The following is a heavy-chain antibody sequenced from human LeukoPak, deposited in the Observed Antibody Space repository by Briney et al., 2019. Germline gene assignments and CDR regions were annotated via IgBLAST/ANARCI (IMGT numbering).Heavy chain of an antibody. CDR2: ISGDGGST. J-gene: IGHJ4*02. CDR1: GFTFDDYA. D-gene: IGHD3-16*02. Sequence: GGSLRLSCAASGFTFDDYAMHWVRQVPGKGLEWVSLISGDGGSTYYADSVKGRFTISRDNSKNCLYLQMNSLRTEDTALYYCAKDMTRLRLAELSLYFGDYDYWGQRTLVTVSS. V-gene: IGHV3-43*02. CDR3: AKDMTRLRLAELSLYFGDYDY.